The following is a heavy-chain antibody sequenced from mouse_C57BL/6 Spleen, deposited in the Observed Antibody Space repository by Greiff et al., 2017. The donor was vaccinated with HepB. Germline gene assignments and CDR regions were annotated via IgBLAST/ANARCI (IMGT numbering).Heavy chain of an antibody. J-gene: IGHJ1*03. CDR3: ARSWYFDV. CDR2: ISSGSSTI. CDR1: GFTFSDYG. Sequence: EVKLMESGGGLVKPGGSLKLSCAASGFTFSDYGMHWVRQAPEKGLEWVAYISSGSSTIYYADTVTGRFTISRDNAKNTLFLQMTSLGSEDTALYYCARSWYFDVWGTGTTVTVAS. V-gene: IGHV5-17*01.